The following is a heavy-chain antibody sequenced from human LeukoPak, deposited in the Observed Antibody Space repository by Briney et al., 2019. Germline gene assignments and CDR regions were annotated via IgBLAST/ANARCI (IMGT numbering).Heavy chain of an antibody. Sequence: PGGSLRLSCVASGFTFSDHYMSWIRQTPGKGLEWVSYISTTGTYTDYADSVKGRFTISRDNAKNSLHLQMNSLRAEDTAVYYCAKDHCGGGTCYFDYWGQGALVTVSS. CDR1: GFTFSDHY. V-gene: IGHV3-11*06. D-gene: IGHD2-21*01. CDR2: ISTTGTYT. J-gene: IGHJ4*02. CDR3: AKDHCGGGTCYFDY.